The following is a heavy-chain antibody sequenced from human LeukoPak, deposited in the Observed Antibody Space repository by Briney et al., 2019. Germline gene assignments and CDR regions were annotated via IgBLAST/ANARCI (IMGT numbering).Heavy chain of an antibody. Sequence: PSETLSLTCTVSGGSISSGSYYWSWIRQPPGKGLEWIGSIYYSGSTNYNPSLKSRVTISVDTSKNQFSLKLSSVTAADTAVYYCVRDRVLGAFDIWGQGTMVTVSS. CDR2: IYYSGST. CDR1: GGSISSGSYY. J-gene: IGHJ3*02. V-gene: IGHV4-61*01. D-gene: IGHD3-16*01. CDR3: VRDRVLGAFDI.